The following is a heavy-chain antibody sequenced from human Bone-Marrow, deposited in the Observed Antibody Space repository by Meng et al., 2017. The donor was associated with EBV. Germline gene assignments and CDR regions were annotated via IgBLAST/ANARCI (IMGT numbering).Heavy chain of an antibody. CDR3: AADSGRDGFNWF. J-gene: IGHJ4*02. CDR2: VYYSGNT. Sequence: QLQLQQWGAGLVKPSEXLSLTCTVSGGSISSSPYFWGWMRQPPGKGLEWIGTVYYSGNTDYNPSLKSRVTISEDMSKNQFSLNLRSVTAADTAVYYCAADSGRDGFNWFWGRGTLVTVSS. CDR1: GGSISSSPYF. V-gene: IGHV4-39*07. D-gene: IGHD5-24*01.